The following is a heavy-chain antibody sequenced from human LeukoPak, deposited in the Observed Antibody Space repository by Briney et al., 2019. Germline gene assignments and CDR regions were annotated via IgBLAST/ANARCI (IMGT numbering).Heavy chain of an antibody. CDR1: GVSISSSNSY. CDR3: ARQTGSGLFILP. D-gene: IGHD3/OR15-3a*01. J-gene: IGHJ4*02. V-gene: IGHV4-39*01. Sequence: SETLSLTCTVSGVSISSSNSYWGRIRQPPGKGLEWIGSNYYSGNTYYNASLKSQASISIDTSKNQFSLRLTSVTAADTAVYYCARQTGSGLFILPGGQGTLVTVSS. CDR2: NYYSGNT.